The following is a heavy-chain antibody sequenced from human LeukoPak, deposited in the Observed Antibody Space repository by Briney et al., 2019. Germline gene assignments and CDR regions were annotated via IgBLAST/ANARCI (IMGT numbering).Heavy chain of an antibody. V-gene: IGHV4-39*01. CDR1: GGSISSSSYY. D-gene: IGHD5-12*01. J-gene: IGHJ3*02. CDR2: IYSGGST. CDR3: ARHRRSGSGGYENAFDI. Sequence: PSETLSLTCTVSGGSISSSSYYWDWIRQSPGKGLEWIGNIYSGGSTYYTPSLKSRVTISVDTSKIQFSLKLSSVTAADTAIYFCARHRRSGSGGYENAFDIWGQGTMVTVSS.